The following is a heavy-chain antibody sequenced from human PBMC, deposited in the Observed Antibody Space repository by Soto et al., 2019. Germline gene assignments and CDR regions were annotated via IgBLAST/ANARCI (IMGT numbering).Heavy chain of an antibody. D-gene: IGHD6-13*01. CDR1: GGSINSGGYY. J-gene: IGHJ4*02. CDR2: MYYSGST. V-gene: IGHV4-31*03. CDR3: GRGYRQSGFSSSWVFVY. Sequence: QVQLRESGPGLVKPSQTLSLTCTVSGGSINSGGYYWNWIRQHPGKGLEWIGYMYYSGSTSYNPFLCSRVFISADSSGNSFPLKLSSAAAAATAVYFCGRGYRQSGFSSSWVFVYWGQATLVNVSS.